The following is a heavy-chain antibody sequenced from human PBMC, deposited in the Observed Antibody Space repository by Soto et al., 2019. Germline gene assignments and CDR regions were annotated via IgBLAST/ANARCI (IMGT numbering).Heavy chain of an antibody. CDR3: ARHTGYSSGWVSYYYYYGMDV. D-gene: IGHD6-19*01. J-gene: IGHJ6*02. CDR2: IYYSGST. CDR1: GGSISSSSYY. V-gene: IGHV4-39*01. Sequence: NPSETLSLTCTVSGGSISSSSYYWGWIRQPPGKGLEWIGSIYYSGSTYYNPPLKSRVTISVDTSKNQFSLKLSSVTAADTAVYYCARHTGYSSGWVSYYYYYGMDVWGQGTTVTVSS.